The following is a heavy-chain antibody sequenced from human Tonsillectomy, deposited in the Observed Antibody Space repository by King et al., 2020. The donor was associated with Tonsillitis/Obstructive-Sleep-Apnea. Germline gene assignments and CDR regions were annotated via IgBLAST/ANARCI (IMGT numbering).Heavy chain of an antibody. J-gene: IGHJ6*03. CDR1: GFSLSTNGMC. CDR2: IDWDDDK. CDR3: ARTTHYCSSTTCYSSYYYYYMDV. V-gene: IGHV2-70*11. D-gene: IGHD2-2*02. Sequence: TLKESGPALVKPTQTLTLTCTFSGFSLSTNGMCVSWIRQPPGKALERLARIDWDDDKYYTTSLETRLTISKDTSKNQVVLTMTNMDPVDTATYYCARTTHYCSSTTCYSSYYYYYMDVWGKGTTVTVSS.